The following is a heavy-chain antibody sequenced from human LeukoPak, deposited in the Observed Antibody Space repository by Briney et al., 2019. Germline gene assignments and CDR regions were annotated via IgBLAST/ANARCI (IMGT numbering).Heavy chain of an antibody. CDR3: TTDQPGYYDSSGYYGFDY. J-gene: IGHJ4*02. V-gene: IGHV3-15*01. CDR2: IKSKTDGGTT. CDR1: GFTFSSYS. Sequence: GRSLRLSCAASGFTFSSYSMNWVRQAPGKGLEWVGRIKSKTDGGTTDYAAPVKGRFTISRDDSKNTLYLQMNSLKTEDTAVYYCTTDQPGYYDSSGYYGFDYWGQGTLVTVSS. D-gene: IGHD3-22*01.